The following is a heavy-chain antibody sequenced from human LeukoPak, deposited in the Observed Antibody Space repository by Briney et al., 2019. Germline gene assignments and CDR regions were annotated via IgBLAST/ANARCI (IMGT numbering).Heavy chain of an antibody. CDR1: GGSISSYY. CDR3: ARDESGYDSVPYYYYYMDV. D-gene: IGHD5-12*01. V-gene: IGHV4-59*01. Sequence: PSETLSLTCTVSGGSISSYYWSWIRQPPGKGLEWIGYIYYSGRTNYNPSLKSRVTISVDTSKNQFSLKLSSVTAADTAVYYCARDESGYDSVPYYYYYMDVWGKGTTVTISS. J-gene: IGHJ6*03. CDR2: IYYSGRT.